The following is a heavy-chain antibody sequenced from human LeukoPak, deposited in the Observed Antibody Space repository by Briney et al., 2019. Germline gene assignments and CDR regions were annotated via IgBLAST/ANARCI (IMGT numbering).Heavy chain of an antibody. D-gene: IGHD5/OR15-5a*01. CDR3: ARDLRTDY. CDR2: ISYDGSNK. CDR1: GFTFSSYA. V-gene: IGHV3-30*04. J-gene: IGHJ4*02. Sequence: GRSLRLSCAASGFTFSSYAMHWVRQAPGKGLEWVAVISYDGSNKYYADSVKGRFTISRDNSKNTLYLQMNSLRAEDTAVYYCARDLRTDYGGQGTLVTVS.